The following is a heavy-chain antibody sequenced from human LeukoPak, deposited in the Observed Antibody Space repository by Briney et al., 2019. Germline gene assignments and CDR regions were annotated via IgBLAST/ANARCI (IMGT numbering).Heavy chain of an antibody. CDR2: ISGSGGST. V-gene: IGHV3-23*01. D-gene: IGHD1-26*01. J-gene: IGHJ4*02. CDR1: GFTFSSYA. CDR3: ARETGVGIIDY. Sequence: PGGSLRLSCAASGFTFSSYAMSWVRQAPGKGLEWVSAISGSGGSTYYADSVKGRFTISRDNAKNSLYLQMNSLRAEDTALYYCARETGVGIIDYWGQGTLVTVSS.